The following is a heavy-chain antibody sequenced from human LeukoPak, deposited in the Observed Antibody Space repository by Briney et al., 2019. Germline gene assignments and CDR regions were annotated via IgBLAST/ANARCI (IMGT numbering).Heavy chain of an antibody. CDR1: GFTFADYA. CDR3: ARDGDYVWGSYRPFDY. CDR2: ISSSSSYT. D-gene: IGHD3-16*02. Sequence: GGSLRLSCAASGFTFADYAMNWVRQAPGKGLEWVSSISSSSSYTYYADSVKGRFTISRDNAKNSLYLQMNSLRAEDTAVYYCARDGDYVWGSYRPFDYWGQGTLVTVSS. J-gene: IGHJ4*02. V-gene: IGHV3-21*01.